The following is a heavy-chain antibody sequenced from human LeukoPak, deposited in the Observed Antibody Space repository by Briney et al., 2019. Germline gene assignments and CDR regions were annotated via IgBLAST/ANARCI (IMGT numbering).Heavy chain of an antibody. CDR1: GYSFTAYW. J-gene: IGHJ3*02. Sequence: GESLKISCEVYGYSFTAYWLGWVRQMPGKGLEWMGTFNPADSDIRYSPSFQGQVTISADKSISTAYLQWSSLKASDTAIYYCARHVSSSRVAFDIWGQGTMVTVSS. CDR2: FNPADSDI. V-gene: IGHV5-51*01. D-gene: IGHD2-2*01. CDR3: ARHVSSSRVAFDI.